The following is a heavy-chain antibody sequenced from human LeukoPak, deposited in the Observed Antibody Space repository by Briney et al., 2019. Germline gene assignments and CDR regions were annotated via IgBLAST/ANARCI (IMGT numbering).Heavy chain of an antibody. V-gene: IGHV3-74*01. Sequence: GGSLRLSCTASGFSFSGHWMHWARQLPGKGLVWVSRISPTGSTTSYADSVKGRFTVSRDNAKNTLYLQVNNLRAEDTAVYYCARGPNSNWSGLDFWGQGTLVTISS. J-gene: IGHJ4*02. CDR3: ARGPNSNWSGLDF. CDR1: GFSFSGHW. CDR2: ISPTGSTT. D-gene: IGHD6-6*01.